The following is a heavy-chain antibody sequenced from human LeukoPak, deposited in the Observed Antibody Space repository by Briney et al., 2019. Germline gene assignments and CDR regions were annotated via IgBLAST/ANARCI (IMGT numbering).Heavy chain of an antibody. D-gene: IGHD6-19*01. Sequence: GESLKISCKGSGYSFTSYWIGWVRQMPGKGLEWMGIIYPGDSDTRYSPSFQGQVTISADKSISTAYLQWSSLKASDTAIYYCARRGIAVASSAADAFDIWGQGTMVTVSS. CDR2: IYPGDSDT. CDR1: GYSFTSYW. CDR3: ARRGIAVASSAADAFDI. V-gene: IGHV5-51*01. J-gene: IGHJ3*02.